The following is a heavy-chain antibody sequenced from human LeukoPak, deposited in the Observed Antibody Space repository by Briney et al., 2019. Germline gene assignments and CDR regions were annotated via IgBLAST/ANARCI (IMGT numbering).Heavy chain of an antibody. V-gene: IGHV3-30*01. CDR2: ISYDGSNK. CDR1: GFTFSSYA. Sequence: GGSLRLSCAASGFTFSSYAMHWVRQAPGKGLEWVAVISYDGSNKYYADSVKGRFTISRDNFKNTLYLQMNSLRAEDTAVYYCARDFRDAFDIWGQGTMVTVSS. CDR3: ARDFRDAFDI. D-gene: IGHD2/OR15-2a*01. J-gene: IGHJ3*02.